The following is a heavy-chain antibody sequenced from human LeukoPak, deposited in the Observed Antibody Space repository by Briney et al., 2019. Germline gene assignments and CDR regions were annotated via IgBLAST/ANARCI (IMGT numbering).Heavy chain of an antibody. CDR1: GFTFSSYS. CDR2: ISSSSSTI. D-gene: IGHD2-2*02. V-gene: IGHV3-48*04. Sequence: GSLRLSCAASGFTFSSYSMNWVRQAPGKGLEWVSYISSSSSTIYYADSVKGRFTISRDNAKNSLYLQMNSLRAEDTAVYYCARDSRECSSTSCYTTLGLWFDPWGQGTLVTVSS. J-gene: IGHJ5*02. CDR3: ARDSRECSSTSCYTTLGLWFDP.